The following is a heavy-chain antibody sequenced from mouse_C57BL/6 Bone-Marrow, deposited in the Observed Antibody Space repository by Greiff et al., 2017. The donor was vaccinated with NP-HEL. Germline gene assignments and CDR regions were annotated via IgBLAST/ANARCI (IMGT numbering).Heavy chain of an antibody. CDR2: IDPADSYT. CDR1: GYTFTSYW. CDR3: ARGVYYSYAMDY. Sequence: QVQLQQPGAELVKPGASVKLSCKASGYTFTSYWMQWVKQRPGQGLEWIGEIDPADSYTNYNQKFKGKATLTVDTSSSTAYMQLSSLTSEDSAVYYCARGVYYSYAMDYWDRGTSVTVSS. J-gene: IGHJ4*01. V-gene: IGHV1-50*01. D-gene: IGHD2-12*01.